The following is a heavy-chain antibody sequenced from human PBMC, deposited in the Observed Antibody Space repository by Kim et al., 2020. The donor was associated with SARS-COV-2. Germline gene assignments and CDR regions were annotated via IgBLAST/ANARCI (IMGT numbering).Heavy chain of an antibody. CDR1: GGSFSGYY. D-gene: IGHD3-10*01. Sequence: SETLSLTCAVYGGSFSGYYWSWIRQPPGKGLEWIGEINHSGSTNYNPSLKSRVTISVDTSKNQFSLKLSSVTAADTAVYYCARTPRLLWFGPKGPFDYWGQGTLVTVSS. V-gene: IGHV4-34*01. CDR3: ARTPRLLWFGPKGPFDY. CDR2: INHSGST. J-gene: IGHJ4*02.